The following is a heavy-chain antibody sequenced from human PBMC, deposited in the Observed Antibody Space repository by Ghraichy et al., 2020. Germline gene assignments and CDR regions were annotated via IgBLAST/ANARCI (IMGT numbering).Heavy chain of an antibody. J-gene: IGHJ6*02. CDR3: ARDKGYQLLSPYGMDV. CDR1: GGSISSGGYY. CDR2: IYYSGST. V-gene: IGHV4-31*03. D-gene: IGHD2-2*01. Sequence: SETLSLTCTVSGGSISSGGYYWSWIRQHPGKGLEWIGYIYYSGSTYYNPSLKSRVTISVDTSKNQFSLKLSSVTAADTAVYYCARDKGYQLLSPYGMDVWGQGTTVTVSS.